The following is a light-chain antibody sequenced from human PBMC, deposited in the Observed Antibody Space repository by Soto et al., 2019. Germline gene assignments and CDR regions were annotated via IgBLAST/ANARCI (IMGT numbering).Light chain of an antibody. Sequence: EIVMTQSPATLSVSPGERATLACRASHSVSSNLAWYQQKPGQAPRLLIYGASTRATGIPARFSGSGSGTEFTLTITSLQSEDFAVYYCQQYNIWPLYTFGQGTKLEIK. J-gene: IGKJ2*01. CDR1: HSVSSN. CDR3: QQYNIWPLYT. CDR2: GAS. V-gene: IGKV3-15*01.